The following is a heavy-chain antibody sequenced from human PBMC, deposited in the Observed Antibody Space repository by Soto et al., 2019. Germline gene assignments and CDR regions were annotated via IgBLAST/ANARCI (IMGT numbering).Heavy chain of an antibody. V-gene: IGHV1-46*01. CDR3: AREAISGYSYGTRFYFDY. Sequence: ASVKVSFKASAYTFTSYYMHWVRQAPGQGLEWMGIINPSGGSTSYAQKFQGRVTMTRDTSTSTVYMELSSLRSEDTAVYYCAREAISGYSYGTRFYFDYWGQGTLVTVSS. CDR2: INPSGGST. D-gene: IGHD5-18*01. J-gene: IGHJ4*02. CDR1: AYTFTSYY.